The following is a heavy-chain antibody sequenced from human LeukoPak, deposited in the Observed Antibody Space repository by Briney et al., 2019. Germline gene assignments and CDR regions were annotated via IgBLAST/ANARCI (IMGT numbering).Heavy chain of an antibody. V-gene: IGHV3-33*01. CDR1: GFTFSSYG. Sequence: GGSLRLSCAASGFTFSSYGMHWVRQAPGKGLEWVAVIWYDGSNKYYADSVNGRFTISRDNSKNTLYLQMNSLRAEDTAVYYCARDSSPGYCSGGSCLFDPWGQGTLVTVSS. D-gene: IGHD2-15*01. J-gene: IGHJ5*02. CDR2: IWYDGSNK. CDR3: ARDSSPGYCSGGSCLFDP.